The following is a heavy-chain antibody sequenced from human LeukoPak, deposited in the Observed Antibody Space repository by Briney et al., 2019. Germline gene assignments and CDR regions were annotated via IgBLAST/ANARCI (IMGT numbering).Heavy chain of an antibody. D-gene: IGHD5-24*01. V-gene: IGHV4-34*01. CDR2: INHSGST. J-gene: IGHJ4*02. Sequence: SETLSLTCAVYGGSFSGYYWSWIRQPPGKGLEWIGEINHSGSTNYNPSLKSRVTISVDTSKNQFSLKLSSVTAADTAVYYCAKSVSPRRDGYKPPNDWGQGTLVTVSS. CDR3: AKSVSPRRDGYKPPND. CDR1: GGSFSGYY.